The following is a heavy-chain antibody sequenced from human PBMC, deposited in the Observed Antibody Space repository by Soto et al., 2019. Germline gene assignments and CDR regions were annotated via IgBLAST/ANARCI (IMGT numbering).Heavy chain of an antibody. Sequence: EVQLLESGGGLVQPGGSLRLSCAASGFTFSSYAMSWVRQAPGKGLEWVSAISGSGGSTYYADSVKGRFTISRDNSKNTLYLQMNSLRAEDTAVYYCAKGTGGFLEGYYYYGMDVWGQGTTVTVSS. CDR1: GFTFSSYA. V-gene: IGHV3-23*01. J-gene: IGHJ6*02. CDR2: ISGSGGST. CDR3: AKGTGGFLEGYYYYGMDV. D-gene: IGHD3-3*01.